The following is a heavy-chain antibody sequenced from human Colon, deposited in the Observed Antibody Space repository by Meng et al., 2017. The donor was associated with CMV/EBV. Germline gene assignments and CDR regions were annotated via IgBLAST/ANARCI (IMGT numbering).Heavy chain of an antibody. CDR1: GYTFTGYW. V-gene: IGHV1-2*06. CDR2: IKPSTGDT. J-gene: IGHJ4*02. Sequence: SVNLSCKASGYTFTGYWMHWVRQAPRQGLEWMGRIKPSTGDTNYAQNFQGRVTVTRDTSISTVYMEVNSLTSDDTAVYYCTREGFDYWGQGALVTVSS. CDR3: TREGFDY.